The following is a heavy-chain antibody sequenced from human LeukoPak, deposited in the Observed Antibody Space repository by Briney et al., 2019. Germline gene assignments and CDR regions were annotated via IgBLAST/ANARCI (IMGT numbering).Heavy chain of an antibody. J-gene: IGHJ4*02. V-gene: IGHV5-51*01. D-gene: IGHD5-24*01. Sequence: KSGESLKISCKGSGYSSTNYWIGWVRQLPGKGLEWMGIIYPGDSDTRYSPSFQGQVTMSADKSISTAYLQWSSLKASDTAMYYCARRGEAYNGPVYWGQGTLVTVSS. CDR1: GYSSTNYW. CDR2: IYPGDSDT. CDR3: ARRGEAYNGPVY.